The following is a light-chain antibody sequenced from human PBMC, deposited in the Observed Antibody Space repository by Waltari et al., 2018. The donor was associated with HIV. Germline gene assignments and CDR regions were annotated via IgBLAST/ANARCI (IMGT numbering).Light chain of an antibody. CDR1: SSDVGGYNY. CDR2: DVS. CDR3: SSYTSSSTLV. V-gene: IGLV2-14*01. J-gene: IGLJ2*01. Sequence: QSALTQPASVSGSPGQSITISCTGTSSDVGGYNYVSWYQQYAGKAPKLMIYDVSNRPSGVSKRCSGSKSGNTASLTISGLQAEDEADYYCSSYTSSSTLVFGGGTKLTVL.